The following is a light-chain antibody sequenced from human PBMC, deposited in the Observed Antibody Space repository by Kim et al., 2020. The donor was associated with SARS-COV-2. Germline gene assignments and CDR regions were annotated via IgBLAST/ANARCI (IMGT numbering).Light chain of an antibody. CDR2: QDS. V-gene: IGLV3-1*01. CDR3: QAWDSRTVV. J-gene: IGLJ2*01. Sequence: SYELTQPPSVSVSPGQTASITCSGDELGDKYACWYQQKPGQSPVVVIHQDSKRPSGIPERFSGSNSGNTATLTISGTQAMDEADYYCQAWDSRTVVFGGGTQLTVL. CDR1: ELGDKY.